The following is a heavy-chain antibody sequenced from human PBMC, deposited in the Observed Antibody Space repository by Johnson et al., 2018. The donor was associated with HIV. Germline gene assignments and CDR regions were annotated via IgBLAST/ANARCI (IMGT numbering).Heavy chain of an antibody. Sequence: VQLVESGGGLVQPGGSLRLSCAASGFTVSSNYMSWVRQAPGKGLEWVSVIYSGGSTYYADSVKGRFTIPREDAKSSIYLQMNSMSAGDTAVDSCVRGVAGVPGLDDVFGPRHQKPPRFSNGGAFDVWGQGTMVTVSS. J-gene: IGHJ3*01. D-gene: IGHD3-3*01. CDR2: IYSGGST. CDR1: GFTVSSNY. V-gene: IGHV3-66*01. CDR3: VRGVAGVPGLDDVFGPRHQKPPRFSNGGAFDV.